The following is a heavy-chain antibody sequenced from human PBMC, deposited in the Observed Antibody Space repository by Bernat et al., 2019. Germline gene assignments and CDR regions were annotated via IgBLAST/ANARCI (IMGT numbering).Heavy chain of an antibody. CDR1: GFTFSSYE. CDR2: LSSSGSTV. CDR3: ARVGRDYDSSAYLSGAFDI. V-gene: IGHV3-48*03. Sequence: EVQLVESGGGLVQPGGSLRLSCVSSGFTFSSYEMNWVRQAPGKGLEWVSYLSSSGSTVFYAASVKGRFTISRDNAKNSLYLQMNSLRAEDTAVYYCARVGRDYDSSAYLSGAFDIWGQGTMVTVSS. D-gene: IGHD3-22*01. J-gene: IGHJ3*02.